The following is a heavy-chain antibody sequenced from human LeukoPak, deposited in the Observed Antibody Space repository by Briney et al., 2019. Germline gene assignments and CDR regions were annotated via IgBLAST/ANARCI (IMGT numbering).Heavy chain of an antibody. CDR1: GFTFSSYW. J-gene: IGHJ5*02. D-gene: IGHD6-13*01. CDR2: INNPGTGT. Sequence: GGSLRLSCEASGFTFSSYWMHWVRQVPGKGLVWVAHINNPGTGTTYADAVKGRFTISRDNSKNTLYLQMNSLRAEDTAVYYCARTYSSSWYVNWFDPWGQGTLVTVSS. V-gene: IGHV3-74*01. CDR3: ARTYSSSWYVNWFDP.